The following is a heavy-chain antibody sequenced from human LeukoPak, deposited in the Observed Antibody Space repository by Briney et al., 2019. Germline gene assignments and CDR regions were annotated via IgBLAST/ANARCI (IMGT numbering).Heavy chain of an antibody. CDR3: EGYSGSYYEAPY. D-gene: IGHD1-26*01. J-gene: IGHJ4*02. V-gene: IGHV3-30*02. CDR1: GFTFSSYA. CDR2: IRYDGSNK. Sequence: GGSLRLSCAASGFTFSSYAMNWVRQAPGKGLEWVVVIRYDGSNKYYADSVKGRFTISRDDSKNTLYLQMSSLRPEDTAVYYCEGYSGSYYEAPYWGQGTLVTVSS.